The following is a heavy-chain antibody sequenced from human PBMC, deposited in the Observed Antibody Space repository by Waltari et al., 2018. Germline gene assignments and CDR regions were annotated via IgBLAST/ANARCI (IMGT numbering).Heavy chain of an antibody. D-gene: IGHD2-15*01. CDR1: GFTFSDYE. CDR2: ISSSGYRK. J-gene: IGHJ3*02. CDR3: ARIHRYSIDAFDM. V-gene: IGHV3-48*03. Sequence: EVQLVESGGGLAQPGGSLRLSCAASGFTFSDYEINWVRQAPGKGLEWVSYISSSGYRKLYADSVKGRFTISRDNAKNSLFLQMNSLRAEDTAVYYCARIHRYSIDAFDMWGQGTMVTVSS.